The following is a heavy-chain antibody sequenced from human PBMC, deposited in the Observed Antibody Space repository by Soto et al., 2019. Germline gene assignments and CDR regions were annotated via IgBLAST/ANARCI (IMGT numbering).Heavy chain of an antibody. D-gene: IGHD4-17*01. V-gene: IGHV3-30*18. CDR2: ISYDGSNK. Sequence: QVQLVESGGGVVQPGRSLRLSCAASGFTFSSYGMHWVRQAPGKGLEWVAVISYDGSNKYYADSVKGRFTISRDNSKNTLYLQMNSLRAEDTAVYYCAKIDYGDLEPGYWGQGTLVTVSS. CDR1: GFTFSSYG. CDR3: AKIDYGDLEPGY. J-gene: IGHJ4*02.